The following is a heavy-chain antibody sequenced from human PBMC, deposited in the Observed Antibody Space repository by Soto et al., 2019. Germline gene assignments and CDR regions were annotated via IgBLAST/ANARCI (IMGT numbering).Heavy chain of an antibody. CDR2: WDDDE. CDR3: AHRPRGYSYHFDY. Sequence: QITLKESGPTLVKPTQTLTLTCTFSGFSLNTRGVGVGWIRHWDDDEGYSPSLRSRLTITKDTSKNQVVLTITNMDPVDSATYYCAHRPRGYSYHFDYWGQGTLVTVSS. J-gene: IGHJ4*02. D-gene: IGHD5-18*01. V-gene: IGHV2-5*02. CDR1: GFSLNTRGVG.